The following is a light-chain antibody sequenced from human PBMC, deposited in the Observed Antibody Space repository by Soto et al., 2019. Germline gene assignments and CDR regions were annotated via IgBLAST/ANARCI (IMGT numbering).Light chain of an antibody. CDR1: QSVSSN. Sequence: EIVMTQSPATLTVSPGERATLSCRASQSVSSNLAWYQQKPGQAPRLVIYGASTRAFGIPGRFSGYGSGTEFTLTISSLQSEDFAIYYCQQYNNWPPAITVGQGTRLEIK. V-gene: IGKV3-15*01. CDR3: QQYNNWPPAIT. CDR2: GAS. J-gene: IGKJ5*01.